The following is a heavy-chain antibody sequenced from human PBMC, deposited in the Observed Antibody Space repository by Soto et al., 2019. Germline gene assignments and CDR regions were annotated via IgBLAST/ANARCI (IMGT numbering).Heavy chain of an antibody. D-gene: IGHD6-25*01. CDR3: ARWSGFGDS. Sequence: GGSLRLSCAVSGFSLGPYVVTWVRQTPEKGLEWVTGFSGGSGAIFYADSVRGRFTISRDSSTAYLQMNNLRPEDTAVYFCARWSGFGDSWGQGSLVTAPQ. CDR2: FSGGSGAI. V-gene: IGHV3-23*01. J-gene: IGHJ4*02. CDR1: GFSLGPYV.